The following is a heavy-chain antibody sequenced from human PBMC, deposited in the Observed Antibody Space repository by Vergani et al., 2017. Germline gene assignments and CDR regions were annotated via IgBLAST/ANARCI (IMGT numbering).Heavy chain of an antibody. CDR1: GYTFTSYG. V-gene: IGHV1-18*01. CDR3: ARDTGITILAGYYYGMDV. J-gene: IGHJ6*02. D-gene: IGHD3-3*01. Sequence: QVQLVQSGAEVKKPGASVKVSCKASGYTFTSYGIRWVRQAPGQGLEWMGWISAYNGNTNYAQKLQGRVTMTTDTSTSTDYMERRSLRSDDTAVYYCARDTGITILAGYYYGMDVWGQGTTVTVSS. CDR2: ISAYNGNT.